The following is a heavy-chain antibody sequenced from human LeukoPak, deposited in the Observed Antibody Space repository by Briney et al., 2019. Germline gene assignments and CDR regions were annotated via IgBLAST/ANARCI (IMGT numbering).Heavy chain of an antibody. V-gene: IGHV4-61*02. CDR2: IYTSGST. CDR1: GGSISSGSYY. D-gene: IGHD6-19*01. CDR3: ARVPKQWLVVGCDY. J-gene: IGHJ4*02. Sequence: SETLSLTCTVSGGSISSGSYYWSWIRQPAGKGLEWIGCIYTSGSTNYNPSLKSRVTISVDTSKNQFSLKLSSVTAADTAVYYCARVPKQWLVVGCDYWGQGTLVTVSS.